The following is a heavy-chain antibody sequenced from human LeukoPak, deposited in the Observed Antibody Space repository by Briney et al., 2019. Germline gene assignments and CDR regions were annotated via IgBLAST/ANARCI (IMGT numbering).Heavy chain of an antibody. D-gene: IGHD3-22*01. Sequence: GGSLRLSCAASGFTFSSYSMNWVGQAPGKGLEWVANIKQDGSEKYYVDSVKGRFTISRDNAKNSLYLQMNSLRAEDTAVYYCARDTYYYDSSGPHAFDIWGQGTMVTVSS. CDR2: IKQDGSEK. V-gene: IGHV3-7*01. CDR3: ARDTYYYDSSGPHAFDI. J-gene: IGHJ3*02. CDR1: GFTFSSYS.